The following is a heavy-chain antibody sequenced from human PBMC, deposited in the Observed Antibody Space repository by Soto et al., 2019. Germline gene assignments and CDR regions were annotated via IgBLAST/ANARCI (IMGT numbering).Heavy chain of an antibody. Sequence: SETLSLTCTVSGGSISSGGYYWSWIRQHPGKGLEWIGYIYYSGSTYYNPSLKSRVTISVDTSKNQFSLKLSSVTAADTAVYYCARDRRYCSSTSCPSYYYGMDVWGQGTTVTV. CDR2: IYYSGST. D-gene: IGHD2-2*01. CDR1: GGSISSGGYY. J-gene: IGHJ6*02. V-gene: IGHV4-31*03. CDR3: ARDRRYCSSTSCPSYYYGMDV.